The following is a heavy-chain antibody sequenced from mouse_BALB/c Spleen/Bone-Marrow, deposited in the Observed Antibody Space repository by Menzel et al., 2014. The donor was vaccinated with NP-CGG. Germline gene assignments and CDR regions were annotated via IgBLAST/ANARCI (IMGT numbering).Heavy chain of an antibody. CDR3: AREYYGNGYAMDY. V-gene: IGHV2-9*02. CDR1: GFSLTSYG. Sequence: VQLVESGPGLVAPSQSLYITCTVSGFSLTSYGVHWVRQPPGKGLEWLGLIWAGGSTNYNSAHMSRLSISKDNTKSQVFLKKNRLQTDDATMYYCAREYYGNGYAMDYWGQGTSVTVSS. D-gene: IGHD2-1*01. CDR2: IWAGGST. J-gene: IGHJ4*01.